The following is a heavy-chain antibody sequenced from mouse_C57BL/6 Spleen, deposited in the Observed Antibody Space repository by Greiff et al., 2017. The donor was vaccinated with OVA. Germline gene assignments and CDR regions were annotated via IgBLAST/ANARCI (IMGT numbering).Heavy chain of an antibody. CDR2: FYPGSGSI. CDR3: ARHEMNRAVVGRDYFDY. CDR1: GYTFTEYT. Sequence: VQVVESGAELVKPGASVKLSCKASGYTFTEYTIHWVKQRSGQGLEWIGWFYPGSGSIKYNEKFKDKATLTADKSSSTVYMELSRLTSEDSAVYFCARHEMNRAVVGRDYFDYWGQGTTLTVSS. V-gene: IGHV1-62-2*01. D-gene: IGHD1-1*01. J-gene: IGHJ2*01.